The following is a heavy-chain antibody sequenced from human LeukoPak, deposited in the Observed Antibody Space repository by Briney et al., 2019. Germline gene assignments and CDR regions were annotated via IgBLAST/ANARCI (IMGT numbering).Heavy chain of an antibody. Sequence: MASETLSLTCTVSGGSINSSSYYWGWIRQPPGKGLEWIGSIYYSGSTYYNPSLKSRVTISVDTSKNQFSLKLSSVTAADTAVYYCAREGVSVTNFDYWGRGTLVTVSS. CDR3: AREGVSVTNFDY. D-gene: IGHD5/OR15-5a*01. CDR1: GGSINSSSYY. V-gene: IGHV4-39*02. CDR2: IYYSGST. J-gene: IGHJ4*02.